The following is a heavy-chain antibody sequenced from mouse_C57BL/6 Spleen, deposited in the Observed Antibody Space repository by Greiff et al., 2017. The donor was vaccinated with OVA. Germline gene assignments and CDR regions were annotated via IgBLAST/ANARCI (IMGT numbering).Heavy chain of an antibody. CDR3: AREDDYVLYWYFDV. CDR1: GYTFTSYW. J-gene: IGHJ1*03. Sequence: QVQLQQPGAELVKPGASVKMSCKASGYTFTSYWITWVKQRPGQGLEWIGDIYPGSGSTNYNEKFKSKATLTVDTSSSTAYMQLSSLTSEDSAVYYCAREDDYVLYWYFDVWGTGTTVTVSS. D-gene: IGHD2-4*01. CDR2: IYPGSGST. V-gene: IGHV1-55*01.